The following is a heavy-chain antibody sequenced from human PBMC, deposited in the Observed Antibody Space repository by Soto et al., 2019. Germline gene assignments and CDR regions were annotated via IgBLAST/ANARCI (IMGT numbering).Heavy chain of an antibody. J-gene: IGHJ4*01. Sequence: SETLSLTCTVSGGSISGSNYYWGWIRQPPGKGLEYIGTIFYSGSTNYNPSLKSRVTMSVDTSKNQFSLKLTSVSAADTAMYCCVRRSDSALDYWGQGTLVTVSS. V-gene: IGHV4-39*01. D-gene: IGHD3-22*01. CDR2: IFYSGST. CDR1: GGSISGSNYY. CDR3: VRRSDSALDY.